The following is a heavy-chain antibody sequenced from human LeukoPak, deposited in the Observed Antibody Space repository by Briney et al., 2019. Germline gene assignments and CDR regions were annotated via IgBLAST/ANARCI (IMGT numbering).Heavy chain of an antibody. D-gene: IGHD3-22*01. J-gene: IGHJ5*02. CDR2: INPNSGGT. CDR1: GYTFTGYY. V-gene: IGHV1-2*06. CDR3: ARDNYYDSSGQGVPHNWFDP. Sequence: ASVKVSCKASGYTFTGYYMHWVRQAPGQGLEWMGRINPNSGGTNYAQKFQGRVTMTRDTSISTAYMELSRLRSDDTAVYYCARDNYYDSSGQGVPHNWFDPWGQGTLVTVSS.